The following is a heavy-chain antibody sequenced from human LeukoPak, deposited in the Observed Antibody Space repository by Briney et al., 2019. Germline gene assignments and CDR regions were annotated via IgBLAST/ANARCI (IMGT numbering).Heavy chain of an antibody. J-gene: IGHJ4*02. CDR3: AREGDTIFGVVIDY. CDR2: IYRSGST. D-gene: IGHD3-3*01. CDR1: GYSISSGYY. Sequence: KASETLSLTCTVSGYSISSGYYWGWIRQPPGKGLEWIGSIYRSGSTYYNPSLKSRVTISVDTSKNQFSLKLSPVTAADTAVYYCAREGDTIFGVVIDYWGQGTLVTVSS. V-gene: IGHV4-38-2*02.